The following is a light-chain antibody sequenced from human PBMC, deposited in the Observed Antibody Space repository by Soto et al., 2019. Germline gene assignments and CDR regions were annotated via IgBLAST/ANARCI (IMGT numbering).Light chain of an antibody. J-gene: IGKJ1*01. V-gene: IGKV1-39*01. CDR2: AAS. CDR3: QQSYSRPRA. CDR1: QSISSL. Sequence: DIQMTQSPSSLSASVGDRVTITCRASQSISSLLNWYQQKPGKAPNLLIYAASTLQSGVPSRFSGSGSGTDFTLTIRSLQPEDVATYFCQQSYSRPRAFGQGTKVDIK.